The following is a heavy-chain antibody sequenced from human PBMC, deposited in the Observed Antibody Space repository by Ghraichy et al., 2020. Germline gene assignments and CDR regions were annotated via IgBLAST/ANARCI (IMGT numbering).Heavy chain of an antibody. Sequence: ESLNISCAASGFTFSSYAMSWVRQAPGKGLEWVSAISGSGGSTYYADSVKGRFTISRDNSKNTLYLQMNSLRAEDTAVYYCAKEGIWGYYFDYWGQGTLVTVSS. CDR2: ISGSGGST. CDR3: AKEGIWGYYFDY. V-gene: IGHV3-23*01. J-gene: IGHJ4*02. CDR1: GFTFSSYA. D-gene: IGHD7-27*01.